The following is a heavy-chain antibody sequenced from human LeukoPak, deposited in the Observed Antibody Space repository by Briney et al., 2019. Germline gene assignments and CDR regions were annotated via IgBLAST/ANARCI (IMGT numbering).Heavy chain of an antibody. D-gene: IGHD1-26*01. Sequence: PGGSLRLSCAASGFTFSSYGMHWVRQAPGKGPEWVAVMSFDGSHTYYADSVKGRFTISRDNAKNSLYLQMNSLRAEDTAVYYCARDSGSYSWFDPWGQGTLVTVSS. CDR3: ARDSGSYSWFDP. CDR1: GFTFSSYG. V-gene: IGHV3-30*03. CDR2: MSFDGSHT. J-gene: IGHJ5*02.